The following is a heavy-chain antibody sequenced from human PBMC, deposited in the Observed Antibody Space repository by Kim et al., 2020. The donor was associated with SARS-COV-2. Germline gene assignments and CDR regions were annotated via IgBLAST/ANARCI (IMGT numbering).Heavy chain of an antibody. J-gene: IGHJ4*01. CDR2: ISGSDGST. CDR1: GFTFNTFA. V-gene: IGHV3-23*01. CDR3: AKGPRERGHYHYFDY. Sequence: GGSLRLSCAASGFTFNTFAMSWVRQAPRKGLEWVSGISGSDGSTYYADSVRGRFTISRDNSKNTLYLQMNGLRAEDKARYYCAKGPRERGHYHYFDYWG. D-gene: IGHD3-22*01.